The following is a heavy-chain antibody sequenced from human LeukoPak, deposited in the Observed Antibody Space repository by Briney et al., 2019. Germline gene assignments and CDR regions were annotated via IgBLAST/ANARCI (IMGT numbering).Heavy chain of an antibody. CDR1: GYSFITYW. CDR3: ARQRYYDYVWGSYRNYYLDY. J-gene: IGHJ4*02. V-gene: IGHV5-51*01. D-gene: IGHD3-16*02. CDR2: IYPGDSDT. Sequence: GESLKISCKGSGYSFITYWIGWVRQMPGKGLEWMGIIYPGDSDTRYSPSFQGQVTISADKSISTAYLQWSSLKASDTAMYYCARQRYYDYVWGSYRNYYLDYWGQGTLVTVSS.